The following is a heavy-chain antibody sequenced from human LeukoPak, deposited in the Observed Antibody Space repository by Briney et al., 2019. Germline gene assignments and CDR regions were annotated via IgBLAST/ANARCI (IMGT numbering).Heavy chain of an antibody. CDR3: ARDRYCSGGSCHLFDF. Sequence: PGGSLRLSCGASGFTFTYYWMSWVRQAPGKGLEWVANIKQDGTEKYYVDSVKGRFTISRDNAKNSVYLQMNSLRVEDTAVYYCARDRYCSGGSCHLFDFWGQGKLVTVSS. D-gene: IGHD2-15*01. CDR1: GFTFTYYW. V-gene: IGHV3-7*01. J-gene: IGHJ4*02. CDR2: IKQDGTEK.